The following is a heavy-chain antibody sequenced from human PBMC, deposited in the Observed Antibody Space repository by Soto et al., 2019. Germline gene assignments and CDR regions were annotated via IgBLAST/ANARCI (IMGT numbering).Heavy chain of an antibody. CDR1: GGSISSGDYY. V-gene: IGHV4-30-4*01. CDR3: ASLDSSGYSPFDY. J-gene: IGHJ4*02. Sequence: PSETLSLTCAVSGGSISSGDYYWSWTRQPPGKGLEWIGYIYYSGSTYYNPSLKSRVTISVDTSKNQFSLKLSSVTAADTAVYYCASLDSSGYSPFDYWGQGTLVTVSS. CDR2: IYYSGST. D-gene: IGHD3-22*01.